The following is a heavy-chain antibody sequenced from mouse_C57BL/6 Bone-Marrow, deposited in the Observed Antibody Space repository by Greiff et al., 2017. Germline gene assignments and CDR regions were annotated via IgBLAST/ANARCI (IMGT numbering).Heavy chain of an antibody. Sequence: QVQLQQPGTELVKPGASVKLSCKASGYTFTSYWMHRVKQRPGQGLEWIGNINPSNGGTNYNEKFKSKATLTVDKSSSTAYMQLSSLTSEDSAVYYCARSLSYYGSSDYAMDYWGQGTSVTVSS. CDR1: GYTFTSYW. J-gene: IGHJ4*01. CDR2: INPSNGGT. CDR3: ARSLSYYGSSDYAMDY. V-gene: IGHV1-53*01. D-gene: IGHD1-1*01.